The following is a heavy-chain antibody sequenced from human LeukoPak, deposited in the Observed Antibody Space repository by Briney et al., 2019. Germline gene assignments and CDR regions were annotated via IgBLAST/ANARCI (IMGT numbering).Heavy chain of an antibody. V-gene: IGHV4-39*01. Sequence: PSETLSLTCTVSGGSISSSTYIWRWMRQPPGKGLEWIASVYYNGHTYFNPSLKSRVTISIDTSKNQFSLNVRSVTAADTAVFYCASTPYYGSRGSGSISLWGQGTLVTVSS. CDR2: VYYNGHT. CDR1: GGSISSSTYI. CDR3: ASTPYYGSRGSGSISL. D-gene: IGHD3-10*01. J-gene: IGHJ4*02.